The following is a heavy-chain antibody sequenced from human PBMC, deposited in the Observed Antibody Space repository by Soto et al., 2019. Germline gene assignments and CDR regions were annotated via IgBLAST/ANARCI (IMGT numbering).Heavy chain of an antibody. V-gene: IGHV1-18*01. J-gene: IGHJ5*02. CDR1: GYTFTSYG. D-gene: IGHD3-22*01. CDR3: ARDNSGYHDYGSDWFDP. CDR2: ISAYNGNT. Sequence: QVQLVQSGAEVKKPGASVKVSCKASGYTFTSYGISWVRQAPGQGLEWMGWISAYNGNTNYAQKLQGRVTMTTDTSTSTAYMAQRSLRSDDTAVYYCARDNSGYHDYGSDWFDPWGQGTLVTVSS.